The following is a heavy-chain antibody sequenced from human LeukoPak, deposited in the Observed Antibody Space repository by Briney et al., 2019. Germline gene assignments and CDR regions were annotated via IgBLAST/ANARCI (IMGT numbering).Heavy chain of an antibody. Sequence: GGSLRLSCAASGFTFTNHWMHWVPQAPGKGLVWVSRISSDGSSTSFADSVKGRFTISRDNAKNTLYLQMDSLRAEDTAVYYCAKAISHSNYGVDVWGQGTTVTVSS. J-gene: IGHJ6*02. CDR1: GFTFTNHW. V-gene: IGHV3-74*01. D-gene: IGHD6-13*01. CDR2: ISSDGSST. CDR3: AKAISHSNYGVDV.